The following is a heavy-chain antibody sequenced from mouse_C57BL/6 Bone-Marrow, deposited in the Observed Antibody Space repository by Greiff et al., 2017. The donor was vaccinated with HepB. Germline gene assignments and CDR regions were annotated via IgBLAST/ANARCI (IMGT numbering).Heavy chain of an antibody. D-gene: IGHD1-1*01. Sequence: VQLQQSGAELVRPGASVTLSCKASGYTFTDYEMHWVKQTPVHGLEWIGAIDPETGGTAYNQKFKGKTILTADKSSSTAYMALRSLTSEDSAVYYGTNPLITTVVALDYWGQGTTLTVSS. CDR3: TNPLITTVVALDY. J-gene: IGHJ2*01. CDR1: GYTFTDYE. CDR2: IDPETGGT. V-gene: IGHV1-15*01.